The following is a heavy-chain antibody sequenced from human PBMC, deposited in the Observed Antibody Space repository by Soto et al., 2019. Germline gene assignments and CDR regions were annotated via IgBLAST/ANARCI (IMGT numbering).Heavy chain of an antibody. J-gene: IGHJ3*02. Sequence: SETLSLTFTVSGGSISSISYYWGWIRQPPGKGLEWIGRIYYSGSTYCNPSLKSRVTISVDTSKNQFSLKLSSVTAADTAVYYCARLGGSSWGLYAFDXWGQVTMVTVS. CDR3: ARLGGSSWGLYAFDX. V-gene: IGHV4-39*01. D-gene: IGHD6-13*01. CDR2: IYYSGST. CDR1: GGSISSISYY.